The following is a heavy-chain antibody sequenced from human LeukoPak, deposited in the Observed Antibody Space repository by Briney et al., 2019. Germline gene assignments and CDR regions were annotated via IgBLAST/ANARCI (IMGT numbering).Heavy chain of an antibody. CDR2: IYYSGST. CDR1: GGSISSYY. CDR3: ARDTAPLR. J-gene: IGHJ3*01. V-gene: IGHV4-59*12. D-gene: IGHD3-16*01. Sequence: SETLSLTCTVSGGSISSYYWSWIRQPPGKGLEWIGYIYYSGSTNYNPSLKSRVTISVDTSKNQFSLKLSSVTAADTAVYYCARDTAPLRWGQGTMVTVSS.